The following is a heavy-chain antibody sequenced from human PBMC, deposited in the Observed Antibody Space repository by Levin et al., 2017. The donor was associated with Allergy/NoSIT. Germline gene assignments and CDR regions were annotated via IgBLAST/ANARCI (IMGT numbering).Heavy chain of an antibody. V-gene: IGHV4-39*01. J-gene: IGHJ3*02. D-gene: IGHD5-12*01. CDR2: IYYSGST. CDR1: GGSISSSSYY. Sequence: SETLSLTCTVSGGSISSSSYYWGWIRQPPGTGLEWIGSIYYSGSTYYNPSLKSRVTISVDTSKNQFSLKLSSVTAADTAVYYCARPGGQRGYTDLLGGRAFDSWGQGTMVTVSS. CDR3: ARPGGQRGYTDLLGGRAFDS.